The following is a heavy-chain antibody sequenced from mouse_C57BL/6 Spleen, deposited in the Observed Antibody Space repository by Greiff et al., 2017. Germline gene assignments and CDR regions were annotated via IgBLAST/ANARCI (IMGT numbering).Heavy chain of an antibody. CDR2: INYDGSST. J-gene: IGHJ1*03. CDR3: ARAAGYFDV. Sequence: EVKLMESEGGLVQPGSSMKLSCTASGFTFSDYYMAWVRQVPEKGLEWVANINYDGSSTYYLDSLKSRFIISRDNAKNILYLQMSSLKSEDTATYYCARAAGYFDVWGTGTTVTVSS. V-gene: IGHV5-16*01. CDR1: GFTFSDYY.